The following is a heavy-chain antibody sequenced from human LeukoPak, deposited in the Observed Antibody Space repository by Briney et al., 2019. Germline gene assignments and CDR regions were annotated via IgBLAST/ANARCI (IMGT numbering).Heavy chain of an antibody. CDR1: GGSVDTIDYY. Sequence: SETLSLTCTVSGGSVDTIDYYWSWIRQPPGKGLEWIGYRYHTGSSIYSPSLKSRLTISVDTSKNQFSLNLSSMTAADTAVYYCAGDQGGSAHRHAFDIWGQGTLVTVSS. CDR3: AGDQGGSAHRHAFDI. CDR2: RYHTGSS. V-gene: IGHV4-61*08. D-gene: IGHD1-26*01. J-gene: IGHJ3*02.